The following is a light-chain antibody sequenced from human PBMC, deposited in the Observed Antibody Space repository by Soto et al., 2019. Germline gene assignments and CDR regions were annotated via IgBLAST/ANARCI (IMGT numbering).Light chain of an antibody. Sequence: EIVLTQSPATLSLSPGERATLSCRASQSISSYLAWYQQKPGQAPRLLIYDAFNRATGIPARFSGSGSGTDFTLTISSLEPEDFAVYYCQQRSNWFTFGPGTKLDIK. CDR1: QSISSY. CDR2: DAF. CDR3: QQRSNWFT. V-gene: IGKV3-11*01. J-gene: IGKJ3*01.